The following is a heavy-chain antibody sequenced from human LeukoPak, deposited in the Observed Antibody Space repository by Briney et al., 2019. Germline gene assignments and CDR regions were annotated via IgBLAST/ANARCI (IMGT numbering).Heavy chain of an antibody. CDR1: GYSFTSYW. V-gene: IGHV5-51*01. D-gene: IGHD3-3*01. CDR3: ARPGRVGGYYYGMDV. CDR2: IYPGDSDT. J-gene: IGHJ6*02. Sequence: GESLKISCKGSGYSFTSYWIGWVRQMPGKGLEWMGIIYPGDSDTRYSPSFQGQVTISADKSISTAYLQWSSLKASDTAMYYCARPGRVGGYYYGMDVWGQGTTVTVSS.